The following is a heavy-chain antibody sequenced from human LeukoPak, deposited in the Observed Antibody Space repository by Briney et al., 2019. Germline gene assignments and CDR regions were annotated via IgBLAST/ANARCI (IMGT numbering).Heavy chain of an antibody. CDR2: IRYDGSNK. CDR1: GFTFSSYG. Sequence: GGSLRLSCAASGFTFSSYGMHWVRQAPGKGLEWVAFIRYDGSNKYYADSVKGRFTISRDNSKNTLYLQMNSLRAEDTAAYYCAKDRAPYSSSWYDYWGQGTMVTVSS. V-gene: IGHV3-30*02. CDR3: AKDRAPYSSSWYDY. J-gene: IGHJ4*02. D-gene: IGHD6-13*01.